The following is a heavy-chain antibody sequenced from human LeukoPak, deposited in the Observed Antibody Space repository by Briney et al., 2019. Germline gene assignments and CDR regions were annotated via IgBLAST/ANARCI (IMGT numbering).Heavy chain of an antibody. CDR2: IYYSGST. V-gene: IGHV4-31*03. Sequence: SQTLSLTRTVSGGSISSGGYYWSWIRQHPGKGLEWIGYIYYSGSTYYNPSLKSRVTISVDTSKNQFSLKLSSVTAADTAVYYCARVVDTAISDYYFDYWGQGTLVTVSS. CDR3: ARVVDTAISDYYFDY. CDR1: GGSISSGGYY. D-gene: IGHD5-18*01. J-gene: IGHJ4*02.